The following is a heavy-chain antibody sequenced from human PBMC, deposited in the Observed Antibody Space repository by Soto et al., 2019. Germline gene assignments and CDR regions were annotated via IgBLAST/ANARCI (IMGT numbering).Heavy chain of an antibody. Sequence: QVQLVDSGGAVVQPGRSLRLSCAASGFTVGSYAMHWVRQAPDKGLEWVTLISYDGSNKYYADSVKGRFTISRDNSKNTLYLQMNSLRVEDTAVYYCAREQYDYWGQGTLVTVSS. CDR2: ISYDGSNK. CDR3: AREQYDY. CDR1: GFTVGSYA. J-gene: IGHJ4*02. V-gene: IGHV3-30-3*01. D-gene: IGHD4-4*01.